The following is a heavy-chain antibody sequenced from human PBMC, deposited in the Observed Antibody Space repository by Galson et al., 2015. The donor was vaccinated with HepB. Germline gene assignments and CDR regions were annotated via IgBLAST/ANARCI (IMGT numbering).Heavy chain of an antibody. CDR2: ISGSGGST. CDR3: AREEDGMGAFDI. D-gene: IGHD5-24*01. V-gene: IGHV3-23*01. CDR1: GSTFSSYA. Sequence: SLRLSCAASGSTFSSYAMSWVRQAPGKGLEWVSAISGSGGSTYYADSVKGRFTISRDNSKNTLYLQMNSLRAEDTAVYYCAREEDGMGAFDIWGQGTMVTVSS. J-gene: IGHJ3*02.